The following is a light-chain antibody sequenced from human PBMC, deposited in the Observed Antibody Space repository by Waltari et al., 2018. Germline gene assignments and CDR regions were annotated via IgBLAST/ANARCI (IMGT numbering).Light chain of an antibody. Sequence: SSDLTQDPAVSVALGQTVRPTCQGHILRTYYGNWFRQKPGQPSELGIYGKNNRPSGIPDRFSASSSGNTASLIITGAQAEDEADYYCSSRELSGHVVFGGGTRLTVL. V-gene: IGLV3-19*01. CDR2: GKN. CDR3: SSRELSGHVV. J-gene: IGLJ2*01. CDR1: ILRTYY.